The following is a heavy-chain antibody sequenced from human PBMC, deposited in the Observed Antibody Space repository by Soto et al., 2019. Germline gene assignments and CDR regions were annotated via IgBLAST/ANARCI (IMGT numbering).Heavy chain of an antibody. CDR2: IYHSGST. CDR3: ARIQDERQCLGGGGAWFDP. D-gene: IGHD6-19*01. V-gene: IGHV4-4*02. Sequence: SETLSLTCAVSGGSISSSNWWSWVRQPPGKGLEWIGEIYHSGSTNYNPSLKSRVTISVDKSKNQFSLKLSSVTAADTAVYYCARIQDERQCLGGGGAWFDPWGQGTLVTVSS. J-gene: IGHJ5*02. CDR1: GGSISSSNW.